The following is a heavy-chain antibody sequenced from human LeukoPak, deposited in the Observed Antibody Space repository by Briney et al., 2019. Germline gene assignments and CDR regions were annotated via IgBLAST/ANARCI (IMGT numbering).Heavy chain of an antibody. Sequence: GGSLRLSCAASGFTFSGSAMHWVRQASGKGLEWVGRIRRKANNYATAYAASVKGRFTISRDDSKNTAYLQMNSLKTEDTAVYYCTTQRKYDYVWGSYRQYFDYWGQGTLVTVSS. CDR2: IRRKANNYAT. CDR3: TTQRKYDYVWGSYRQYFDY. D-gene: IGHD3-16*02. J-gene: IGHJ4*02. CDR1: GFTFSGSA. V-gene: IGHV3-73*01.